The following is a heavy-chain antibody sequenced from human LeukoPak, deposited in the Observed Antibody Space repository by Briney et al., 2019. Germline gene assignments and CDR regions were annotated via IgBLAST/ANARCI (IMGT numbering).Heavy chain of an antibody. J-gene: IGHJ4*02. Sequence: PGGSLRLSCAASGFTVSSAWMNWVRQTPGTGLEWVGLIKSKTDGGTIDYAAPVKGRFTISRDDPKNTLYLQMNSLKTEDTAVYYCTTERSGSFPYWGQGALVTVSS. CDR3: TTERSGSFPY. CDR2: IKSKTDGGTI. CDR1: GFTVSSAW. V-gene: IGHV3-15*01. D-gene: IGHD1-26*01.